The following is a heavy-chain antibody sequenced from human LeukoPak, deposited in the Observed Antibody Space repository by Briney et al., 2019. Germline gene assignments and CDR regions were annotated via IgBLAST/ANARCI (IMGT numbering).Heavy chain of an antibody. D-gene: IGHD6-19*01. V-gene: IGHV1-3*01. J-gene: IGHJ4*02. CDR1: GYTFTSYA. CDR3: ARDLVGIAVAGNFDY. CDR2: INAGNGNT. Sequence: ASVKVSCKASGYTFTSYAMHWVRQAPGQRLEWMGWINAGNGNTKYSQKFQGRVTITRDTSASTAYMELSSLRSEDTAVYYCARDLVGIAVAGNFDYWGQGTLVTVSS.